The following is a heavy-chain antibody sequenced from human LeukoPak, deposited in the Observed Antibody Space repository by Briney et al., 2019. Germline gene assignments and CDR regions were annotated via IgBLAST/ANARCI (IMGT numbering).Heavy chain of an antibody. CDR2: INPNSGGT. Sequence: ASVKVSCKASGYTFTGYYMHWVRQAPGRGLEWMGWINPNSGGTNYAQKFQGRVTMTRDTSISTAYMELSRLRSDDTAVYYCARETMVRGVILFDYWGQGTLVTVSS. CDR1: GYTFTGYY. CDR3: ARETMVRGVILFDY. D-gene: IGHD3-10*01. V-gene: IGHV1-2*02. J-gene: IGHJ4*02.